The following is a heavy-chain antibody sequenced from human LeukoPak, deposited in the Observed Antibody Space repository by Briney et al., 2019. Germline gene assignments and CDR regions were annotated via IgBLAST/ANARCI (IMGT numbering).Heavy chain of an antibody. V-gene: IGHV4-59*08. CDR3: ARALTRGYSGYDLHYYYGMDV. J-gene: IGHJ6*02. Sequence: SETLSLTCTVSGGSISSYYWSWIRQPPGKGLEWIGYIYYSGSTNYNPSLKSRVTISVDTSKNQFSLKLGSVTAADTAVYYCARALTRGYSGYDLHYYYGMDVWGQGTTVTVSS. CDR2: IYYSGST. CDR1: GGSISSYY. D-gene: IGHD5-12*01.